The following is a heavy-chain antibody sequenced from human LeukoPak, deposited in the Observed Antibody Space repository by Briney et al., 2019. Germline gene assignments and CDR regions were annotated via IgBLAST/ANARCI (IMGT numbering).Heavy chain of an antibody. V-gene: IGHV1-46*01. CDR2: INPSGGST. CDR1: GYTFTSYY. D-gene: IGHD3-22*01. Sequence: ASVKVSCKASGYTFTSYYMHWVRQAPGQGLEWMGIINPSGGSTSYAQKFQGRVTITRDTSTSTVYMELSSLRSEDTAVYYCARELNYDSSGYYFDYWGQGTLVTVSS. CDR3: ARELNYDSSGYYFDY. J-gene: IGHJ4*02.